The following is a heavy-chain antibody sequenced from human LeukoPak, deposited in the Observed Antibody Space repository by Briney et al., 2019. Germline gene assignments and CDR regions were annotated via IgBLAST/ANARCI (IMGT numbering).Heavy chain of an antibody. V-gene: IGHV1-18*01. J-gene: IGHJ4*02. CDR2: ISAYNGNT. Sequence: ASVKVSCKASGYTFTSYGISWVRQAPGQGLEWMGWISAYNGNTNYAQKLQGRVTMTTDTSTSTAYMELRSLRSDDTAVYYCARDSVFAYSLHGGGYSLDYWGQGTLVTVSP. CDR3: ARDSVFAYSLHGGGYSLDY. CDR1: GYTFTSYG. D-gene: IGHD2-21*01.